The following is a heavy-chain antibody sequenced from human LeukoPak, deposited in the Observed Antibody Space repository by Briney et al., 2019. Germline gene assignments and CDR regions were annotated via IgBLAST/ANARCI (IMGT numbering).Heavy chain of an antibody. CDR2: INPNSGGT. Sequence: ASVKVSCKASGYTFTGYYMHWVRQAPGQGLEWMGWINPNSGGTNYAQKFQGRVTMTRDTSISTAYMELSRLRSDDTAVYYCARAELWLGPFDYWGQGTLVTVSS. CDR1: GYTFTGYY. J-gene: IGHJ4*02. D-gene: IGHD3-10*01. CDR3: ARAELWLGPFDY. V-gene: IGHV1-2*02.